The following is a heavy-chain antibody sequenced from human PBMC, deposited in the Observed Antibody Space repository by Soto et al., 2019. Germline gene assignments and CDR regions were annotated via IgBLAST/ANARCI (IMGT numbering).Heavy chain of an antibody. CDR2: ISSSSSYI. J-gene: IGHJ6*02. V-gene: IGHV3-21*01. Sequence: GGSLRLSCAASGFTFSSYSMNWARQAPGKGLEWVSSISSSSSYIYYADSVKGRFTISRDNAKNSLYLQMNSLRAEDTAVYYCARDFHSNPLYYYYGMDVWGQGTTVTVSS. CDR3: ARDFHSNPLYYYYGMDV. CDR1: GFTFSSYS.